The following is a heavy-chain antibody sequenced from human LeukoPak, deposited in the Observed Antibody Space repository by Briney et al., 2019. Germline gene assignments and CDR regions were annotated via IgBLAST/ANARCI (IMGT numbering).Heavy chain of an antibody. V-gene: IGHV4-59*01. CDR1: GGSISSYY. CDR3: ARGGDSGSWLTWFDP. CDR2: IYYSGST. Sequence: SETLSLTCTVSGGSISSYYWSWIRQPPGKGLEWIGYIYYSGSTKYNPSLKSRVTISLDTSKNQSSLKLSSVTAADTAVYYCARGGDSGSWLTWFDPWGQGTLVTVSS. D-gene: IGHD6-13*01. J-gene: IGHJ5*02.